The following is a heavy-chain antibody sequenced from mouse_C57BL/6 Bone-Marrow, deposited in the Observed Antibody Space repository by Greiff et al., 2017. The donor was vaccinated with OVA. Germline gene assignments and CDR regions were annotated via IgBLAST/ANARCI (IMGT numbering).Heavy chain of an antibody. J-gene: IGHJ1*03. CDR2: IWSGGST. D-gene: IGHD1-1*01. Sequence: QVQLKQSGPGLVQPSQSLSITCTVSGFSLTSYGVHWVRQSPGKGLEWLGVIWSGGSTDYNAAFISRLSFSKDNSKSQVFFKMNSLQAEDTAIYYCARNSPYYCGSSGSPCWYFDVGGTGTTVTVSS. CDR3: ARNSPYYCGSSGSPCWYFDV. CDR1: GFSLTSYG. V-gene: IGHV2-2*01.